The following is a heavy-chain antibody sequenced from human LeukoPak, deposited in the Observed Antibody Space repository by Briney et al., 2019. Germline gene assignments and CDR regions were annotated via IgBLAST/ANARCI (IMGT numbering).Heavy chain of an antibody. CDR2: INNDGSNT. V-gene: IGHV3-74*01. Sequence: GGSLRLSCAASGFTFSNFWMHWARQAPGKGLAWVSRINNDGSNTNYADSVKGRFTISRDNAKNTLYLQMNSLRAEETAVYYCTRAGFSAYDFDSWGQGTLVTVSS. CDR3: TRAGFSAYDFDS. CDR1: GFTFSNFW. D-gene: IGHD5-12*01. J-gene: IGHJ4*02.